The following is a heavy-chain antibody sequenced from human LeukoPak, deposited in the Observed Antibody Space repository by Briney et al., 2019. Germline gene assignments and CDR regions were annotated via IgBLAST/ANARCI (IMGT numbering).Heavy chain of an antibody. V-gene: IGHV1-2*02. CDR1: GYTFTGYY. D-gene: IGHD1-26*01. J-gene: IGHJ6*03. Sequence: GASVKVSCKASGYTFTGYYMHWVRQAPGQGLEWMGWINPNSGGTNYAQKFQGRVTMTRDTSISTAYMELRSLRSDDTAVYYCARVSSGSYYYYYMDVWGKGTTVTISS. CDR3: ARVSSGSYYYYYMDV. CDR2: INPNSGGT.